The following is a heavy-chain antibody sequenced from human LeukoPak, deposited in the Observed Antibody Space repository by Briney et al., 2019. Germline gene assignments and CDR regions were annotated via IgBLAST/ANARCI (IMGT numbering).Heavy chain of an antibody. J-gene: IGHJ4*02. V-gene: IGHV4-59*08. CDR2: IYYSGGT. Sequence: SETLSLTCTVSGGFINNYFWSWIRQPPGKGLEWIGYIYYSGGTDYNPSLKSRVTISVDTSKNQFSLQLRSVTAADTAVYYCARHEKNGGYYDYWGQGTLVTVSS. D-gene: IGHD3-22*01. CDR1: GGFINNYF. CDR3: ARHEKNGGYYDY.